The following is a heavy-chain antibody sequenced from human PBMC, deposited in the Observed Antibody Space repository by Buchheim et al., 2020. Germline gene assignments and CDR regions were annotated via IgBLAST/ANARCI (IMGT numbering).Heavy chain of an antibody. CDR2: ISGSGGST. CDR3: AKDKRTATKRVRGDYYYGMDV. J-gene: IGHJ6*02. CDR1: GFTFSSYA. D-gene: IGHD4-17*01. Sequence: EVQLLESGGGLVQPGGSLRLSCAASGFTFSSYAMSWVRQAPGKGLEWVSAISGSGGSTYYADSVKGRFTISRDNSKNTLYLQMNSLRAEDTAVYYCAKDKRTATKRVRGDYYYGMDVWGQGTT. V-gene: IGHV3-23*01.